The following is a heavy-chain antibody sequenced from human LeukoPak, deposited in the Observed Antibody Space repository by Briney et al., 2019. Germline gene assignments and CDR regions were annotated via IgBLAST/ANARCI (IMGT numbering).Heavy chain of an antibody. J-gene: IGHJ5*02. CDR1: GGSISSSSYY. Sequence: SETLSLTCTVSGGSISSSSYYWGWIRQPPGKGLEWIGSIYYSGSTYYNPSLKSRVTISVDTSKNQFSLKLSSVTAADTAVYYCARVRITMVRGVIIREYNWFDPWGQGTLVTVSS. D-gene: IGHD3-10*01. CDR3: ARVRITMVRGVIIREYNWFDP. CDR2: IYYSGST. V-gene: IGHV4-39*07.